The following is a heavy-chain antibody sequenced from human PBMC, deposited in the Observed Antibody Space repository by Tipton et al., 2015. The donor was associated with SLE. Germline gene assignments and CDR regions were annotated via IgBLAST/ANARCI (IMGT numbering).Heavy chain of an antibody. CDR1: GFIFDDYA. CDR2: ISWNSNSV. V-gene: IGHV3-9*01. Sequence: SLRLSCAASGFIFDDYAMHWVRQAPGKGLEWVSGISWNSNSVGYADSVQGRFTISRDNAKNSLHLQMNNLRAEDTALYYCAKDRSSSSWYYYYGMDVWGEGTTVTVSS. J-gene: IGHJ6*04. CDR3: AKDRSSSSWYYYYGMDV. D-gene: IGHD6-13*01.